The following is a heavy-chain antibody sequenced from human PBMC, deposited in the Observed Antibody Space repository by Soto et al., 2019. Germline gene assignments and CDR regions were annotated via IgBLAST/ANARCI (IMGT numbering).Heavy chain of an antibody. CDR3: ARALSADDYSSGYYPFES. CDR1: GGTFSSYA. Sequence: SVKVACTASGGTFSSYAISWVRQAPGQGLEWMGGIIPIFGTANYAQKFQGRVTITADESTSTAYMELSSLRSEDTAVYYCARALSADDYSSGYYPFESWGKGKMVTV. J-gene: IGHJ3*02. CDR2: IIPIFGTA. V-gene: IGHV1-69*13. D-gene: IGHD3-22*01.